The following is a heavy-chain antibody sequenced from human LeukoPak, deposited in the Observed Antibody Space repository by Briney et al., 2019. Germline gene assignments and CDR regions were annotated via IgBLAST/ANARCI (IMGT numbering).Heavy chain of an antibody. CDR3: ARVPSWKGYMDV. CDR1: GYIFTSYG. CDR2: ISVYDNTT. D-gene: IGHD1-1*01. Sequence: ASVKVSCKASGYIFTSYGINWVRQAPGQGLEWMGWISVYDNTTNYAQKLQGRVTMTTDTSTSTAYMELRSLRSDDTAVYYCARVPSWKGYMDVWGKGTTVTVSS. V-gene: IGHV1-18*01. J-gene: IGHJ6*03.